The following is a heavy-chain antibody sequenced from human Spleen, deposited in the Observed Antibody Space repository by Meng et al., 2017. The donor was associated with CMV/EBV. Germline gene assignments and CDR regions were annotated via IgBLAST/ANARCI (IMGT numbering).Heavy chain of an antibody. J-gene: IGHJ3*02. D-gene: IGHD2-21*01. CDR1: GYTFTSYY. CDR3: ARHVYCAGDCYGSSAFDI. Sequence: ASVKVSCKASGYTFTSYYMHWVRQAPGQGLEWMGIINPSGGSTSYAQKFQGRVTMTRDTSTSTVYMELSSLRSEDTAVYFCARHVYCAGDCYGSSAFDIWGQGTLVTVSS. CDR2: INPSGGST. V-gene: IGHV1-46*01.